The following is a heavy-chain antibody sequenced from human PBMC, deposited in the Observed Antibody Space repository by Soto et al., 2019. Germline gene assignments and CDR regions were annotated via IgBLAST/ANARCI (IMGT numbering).Heavy chain of an antibody. D-gene: IGHD2-2*01. J-gene: IGHJ4*02. CDR2: ISKSDYT. CDR3: AREDSIVIPAVSDF. Sequence: PGGSLRLSCTVSGFAFSNDGINWVRQAPGKGLEWVSSISKSDYTYYSDSVKGRFTISRDNAKNSVSLQMNTLRVEDTAVYYCAREDSIVIPAVSDFWGQGTLVTVSS. V-gene: IGHV3-21*01. CDR1: GFAFSNDG.